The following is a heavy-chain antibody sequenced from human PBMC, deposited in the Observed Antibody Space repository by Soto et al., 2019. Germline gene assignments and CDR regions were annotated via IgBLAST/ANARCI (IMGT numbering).Heavy chain of an antibody. CDR1: GLTLSSYA. D-gene: IGHD6-19*01. Sequence: GGSLRLSCAASGLTLSSYAMSWVRQAPGKGLEWVSAISGSGGSTFYPDSVKGRFTISRDNSKNTLFLQMNSLRGEDTAVYYCAGRIAVAGTLAYWGQGTLVTVSS. V-gene: IGHV3-23*01. J-gene: IGHJ4*02. CDR3: AGRIAVAGTLAY. CDR2: ISGSGGST.